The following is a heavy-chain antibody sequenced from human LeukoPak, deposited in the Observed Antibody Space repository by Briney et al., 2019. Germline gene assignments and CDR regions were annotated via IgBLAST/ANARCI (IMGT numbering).Heavy chain of an antibody. V-gene: IGHV4-4*07. Sequence: PSETLSLTCTVSGGSISSYYWTWIRQPAGKALEWIGRMYTSGSTNYNPSLKSRVTMSVDASKNQFSLKLSSVTAADTAVYYCASSSGYYYYFDYWGQGTLVTVSS. CDR1: GGSISSYY. D-gene: IGHD6-19*01. CDR2: MYTSGST. J-gene: IGHJ4*02. CDR3: ASSSGYYYYFDY.